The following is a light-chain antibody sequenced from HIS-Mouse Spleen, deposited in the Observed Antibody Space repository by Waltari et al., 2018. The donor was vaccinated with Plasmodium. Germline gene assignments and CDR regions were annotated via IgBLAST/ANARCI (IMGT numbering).Light chain of an antibody. Sequence: QSVLTQPPSASGTPGQRVTISCSGSSSNIGSNTVNWYQQLPGTAPKLLIYSNNQRPSGSPARFSGSKSGTSPSLAISGLQSEDEADYYCAAWDDSLNGPVFGGGTKLTVL. CDR2: SNN. J-gene: IGLJ2*01. CDR1: SSNIGSNT. V-gene: IGLV1-44*01. CDR3: AAWDDSLNGPV.